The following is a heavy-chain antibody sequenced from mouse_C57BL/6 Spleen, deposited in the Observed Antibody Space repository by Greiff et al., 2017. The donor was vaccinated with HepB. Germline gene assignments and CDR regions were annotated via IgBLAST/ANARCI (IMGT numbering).Heavy chain of an antibody. D-gene: IGHD1-1*01. CDR2: IYPRSGNT. CDR3: AREGGSNPIFDY. J-gene: IGHJ2*01. V-gene: IGHV1-81*01. CDR1: GYTFTSYG. Sequence: QVQLKESGAELARPGASVKLSCKASGYTFTSYGISWVKQRTGQGLEWIGEIYPRSGNTYYNEKFKGKATLTADKSSSTAYMELRSLTSEDSAVYFCAREGGSNPIFDYWGQGTTRTVSS.